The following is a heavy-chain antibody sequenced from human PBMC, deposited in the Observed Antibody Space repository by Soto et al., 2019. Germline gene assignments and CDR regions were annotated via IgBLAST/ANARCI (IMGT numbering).Heavy chain of an antibody. CDR3: ATIPSAGPRFATIDY. CDR2: FDPEDGET. D-gene: IGHD6-13*01. V-gene: IGHV1-24*01. CDR1: GYTLTELS. J-gene: IGHJ4*02. Sequence: ASVKVSCKVSGYTLTELSMHWVRQAPGKGLEWMGGFDPEDGETIYAQKFQGRVTMTEDTSTDTAYMELSSLRSEDTAVYYCATIPSAGPRFATIDYWGQGTLVTVSS.